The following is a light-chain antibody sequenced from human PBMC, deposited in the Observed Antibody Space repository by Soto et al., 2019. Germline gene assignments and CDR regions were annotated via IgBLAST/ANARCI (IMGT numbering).Light chain of an antibody. CDR2: GSS. CDR1: QSVSSN. Sequence: EIVMTQSPATLSVSPGERATLSCRASQSVSSNLAWYQQKPGQAPRLLIYGSSDRATGIPDRFSGSGSGTNFTLTINRVEPEDFAVYYCQQYGSSPPYTFGQGTTLEI. V-gene: IGKV3-20*01. J-gene: IGKJ2*01. CDR3: QQYGSSPPYT.